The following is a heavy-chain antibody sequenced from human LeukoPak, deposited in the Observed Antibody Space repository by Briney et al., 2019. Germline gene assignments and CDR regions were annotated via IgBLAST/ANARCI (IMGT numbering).Heavy chain of an antibody. CDR3: AGYSGSYFDAFDI. CDR2: IYTSGST. D-gene: IGHD1-26*01. V-gene: IGHV4-4*07. J-gene: IGHJ3*02. CDR1: GGSISSYY. Sequence: SETLSVTRTVSGGSISSYYWSWIRQPAGKGLEWIGRIYTSGSTNYNPSLKSRVTMSVDTSKNQFSLKLSSVTAADTAVYYCAGYSGSYFDAFDIWGQGTRVTVSS.